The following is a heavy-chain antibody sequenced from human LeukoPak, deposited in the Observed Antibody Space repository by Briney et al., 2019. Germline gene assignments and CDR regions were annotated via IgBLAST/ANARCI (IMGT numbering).Heavy chain of an antibody. V-gene: IGHV4-38-2*02. CDR3: ARDQANRIDC. J-gene: IGHJ4*02. Sequence: PSETLSLTCTVSGYSISSGYYWGWIRQPPGKGLEWIGSIYHSGSTYYNPSLKSRVTISVDTSENQFSLKLSSVTAADTAVYYCARDQANRIDCWGQGTLVTVSS. D-gene: IGHD2/OR15-2a*01. CDR2: IYHSGST. CDR1: GYSISSGYY.